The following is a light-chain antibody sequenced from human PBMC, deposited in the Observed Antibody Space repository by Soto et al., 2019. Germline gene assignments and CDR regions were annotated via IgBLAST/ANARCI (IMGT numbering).Light chain of an antibody. CDR2: GNN. Sequence: QSVLTQPPSVSGATGQKVTISCTRSSSNIGAAYDVHWYQHLTGTAPKLLIYGNNNRPSGVPDRFSGSKSGTSASLAITGLQAEDEADYYCQSYDSSLSGWVFGGGTKLTVL. J-gene: IGLJ3*02. CDR3: QSYDSSLSGWV. V-gene: IGLV1-40*01. CDR1: SSNIGAAYD.